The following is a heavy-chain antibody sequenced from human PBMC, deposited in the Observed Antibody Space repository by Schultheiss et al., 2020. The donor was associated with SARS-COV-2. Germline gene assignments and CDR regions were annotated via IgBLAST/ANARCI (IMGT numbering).Heavy chain of an antibody. CDR1: GGSISSGGYY. V-gene: IGHV4-31*02. CDR3: ARDRYGSGYSDESERSS. CDR2: IYYSGST. Sequence: SQTLSLTCTVSGGSISSGGYYWSWIRQHPGKGLEWIGYIYYSGSTNYNPSLKSRVTISVDTSKNQFSLKLSSVTAADTAVYYCARDRYGSGYSDESERSSWGQGTLVTVSS. D-gene: IGHD3-10*01. J-gene: IGHJ5*02.